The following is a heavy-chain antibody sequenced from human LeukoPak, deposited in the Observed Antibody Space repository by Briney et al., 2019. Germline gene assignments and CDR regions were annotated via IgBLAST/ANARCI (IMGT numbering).Heavy chain of an antibody. V-gene: IGHV3-9*03. CDR1: GFTFDDYA. CDR3: AKDQGPSGVITTGFDY. Sequence: LSGGSLRLSCAASGFTFDDYAMHWVRQAPGKGLEWDSGISWNSGSICYADSVKGRFTISRDNAKKSLYLQMNSLRAKDMALYYCAKDQGPSGVITTGFDYWGQGTLVTVSS. D-gene: IGHD3-22*01. J-gene: IGHJ4*02. CDR2: ISWNSGSI.